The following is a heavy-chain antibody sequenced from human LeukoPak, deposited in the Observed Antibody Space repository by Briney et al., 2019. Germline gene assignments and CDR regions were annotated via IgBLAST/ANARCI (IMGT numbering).Heavy chain of an antibody. CDR1: GGSISSSSYY. D-gene: IGHD4-17*01. V-gene: IGHV4-39*01. CDR2: IYYSGST. J-gene: IGHJ4*02. CDR3: ARHGATVTTRYYFDY. Sequence: PSETLSLTCTVSGGSISSSSYYWGWIRQPPGKGLEWIGSIYYSGSTYYNPSLKSRVTISVDMSKNQFSLKLSSVTAADTAVYYCARHGATVTTRYYFDYWGQGTLVTVSS.